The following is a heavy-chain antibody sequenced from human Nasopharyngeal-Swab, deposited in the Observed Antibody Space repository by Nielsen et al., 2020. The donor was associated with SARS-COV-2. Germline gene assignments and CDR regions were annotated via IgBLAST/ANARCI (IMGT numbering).Heavy chain of an antibody. CDR1: GFTFTSYP. Sequence: GESLKISCAASGFTFTSYPMNWVRQAPGKGLEWVSSISSSGTDISYTDSVKGRFTIARDSAKKSLYLQMNSLGAEDTAVYSCTRDGSWATGGAFDIWGQGTMVTVSS. CDR3: TRDGSWATGGAFDI. V-gene: IGHV3-21*01. D-gene: IGHD3-10*01. CDR2: ISSSGTDI. J-gene: IGHJ3*02.